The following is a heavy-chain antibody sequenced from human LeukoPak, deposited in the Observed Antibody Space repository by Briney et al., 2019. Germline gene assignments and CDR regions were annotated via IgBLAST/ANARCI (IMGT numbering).Heavy chain of an antibody. J-gene: IGHJ4*02. CDR2: IFPGDSDT. D-gene: IGHD3-22*01. CDR1: GYIFTSYW. CDR3: PRGRWYYDSSGYPYAY. Sequence: GESLKISCKGSGYIFTSYWIGWVRQMPGKGLEWMGIIFPGDSDTRYSPSFQGQVTISADKSISTAYLQWSSLKASDTAMYYCPRGRWYYDSSGYPYAYWGQGTLVTVSS. V-gene: IGHV5-51*01.